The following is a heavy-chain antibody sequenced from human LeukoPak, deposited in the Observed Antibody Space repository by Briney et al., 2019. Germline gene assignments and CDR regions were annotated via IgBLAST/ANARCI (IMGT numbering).Heavy chain of an antibody. J-gene: IGHJ3*02. CDR1: GFTFDDYA. CDR2: ISWNSGSI. V-gene: IGHV3-9*01. CDR3: AKDISWNYGAFDI. Sequence: GGSLRLSCAASGFTFDDYALHWVRPAPGQGLEWVSGISWNSGSIGYADPVKGRFTISRDNTKNSLYLQMNSLRAEDTALYYCAKDISWNYGAFDIWGQGTMVTVSS. D-gene: IGHD1-7*01.